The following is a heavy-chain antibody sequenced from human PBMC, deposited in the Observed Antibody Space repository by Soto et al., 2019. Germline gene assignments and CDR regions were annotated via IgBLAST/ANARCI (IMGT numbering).Heavy chain of an antibody. CDR2: ISYDGSNK. CDR1: GFTFSSYA. Sequence: QVQLVESRGGVVQPGRALRPSCAAAGFTFSSYAMHWVRQAPGKGLEWVAVISYDGSNKYYADSVKGRFTISRDNSKNTLYLQMNSLSAEDTAVYYCARDKSSSWHRVYYYYYGMDVWGQGTTVTVSS. D-gene: IGHD6-13*01. J-gene: IGHJ6*02. CDR3: ARDKSSSWHRVYYYYYGMDV. V-gene: IGHV3-30-3*01.